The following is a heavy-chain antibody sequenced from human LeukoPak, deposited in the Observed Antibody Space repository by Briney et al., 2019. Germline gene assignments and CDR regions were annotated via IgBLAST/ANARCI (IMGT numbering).Heavy chain of an antibody. V-gene: IGHV3-33*01. J-gene: IGHJ5*02. CDR3: ARDLGTTVTGDRGGRFDP. CDR2: IWYDGSKK. Sequence: GGSLRLSCAASGFTFSNYGMHWVRQAPGKGLGWVAIIWYDGSKKFYADSVKGRFTVSRDNSKNTLYLQMNSLRAEDTAVYYCARDLGTTVTGDRGGRFDPWGQGTLVTVSS. D-gene: IGHD4-17*01. CDR1: GFTFSNYG.